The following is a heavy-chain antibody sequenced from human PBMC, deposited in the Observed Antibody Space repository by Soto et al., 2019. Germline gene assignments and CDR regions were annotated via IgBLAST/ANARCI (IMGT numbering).Heavy chain of an antibody. V-gene: IGHV4-34*01. CDR1: GGSFSGYY. CDR2: INHSGST. Sequence: SETLSLTCAVYGGSFSGYYWSWIRQPPGKGLEWIGEINHSGSTNYNPSLKSRVTISVDTSKNQFSLKLSSATAADTAVYYCARSVDYYYYGMDVWGQGTTVTVSS. CDR3: ARSVDYYYYGMDV. J-gene: IGHJ6*02. D-gene: IGHD2-15*01.